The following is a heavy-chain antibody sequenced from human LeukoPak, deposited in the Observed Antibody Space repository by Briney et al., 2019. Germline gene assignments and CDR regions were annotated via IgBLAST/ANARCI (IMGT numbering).Heavy chain of an antibody. V-gene: IGHV1-18*01. CDR2: INAYNGDT. CDR3: AREVRAVVDAFDI. Sequence: ASVKVSCKASNYTFTSYGISWVRQAPGQGLEWMAWINAYNGDTNYAQKLQGRVTLTTETSTSTAYMELRSLRSDDTAVYYCAREVRAVVDAFDIWGQGTMVTVSS. J-gene: IGHJ3*02. D-gene: IGHD2-15*01. CDR1: NYTFTSYG.